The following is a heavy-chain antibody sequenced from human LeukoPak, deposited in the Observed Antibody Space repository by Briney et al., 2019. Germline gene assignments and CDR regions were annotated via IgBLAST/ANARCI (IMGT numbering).Heavy chain of an antibody. CDR1: GGTFSSYA. V-gene: IGHV1-18*01. D-gene: IGHD3-22*01. CDR2: ISAYNGNT. CDR3: ARANSGYYYDY. J-gene: IGHJ4*02. Sequence: ASVKVSCKASGGTFSSYAISWVRQAPGQGLEWMGWISAYNGNTNYAQKLQGRVTMTTDTSTSTAYMELRSLRSDDTAVYYCARANSGYYYDYWGQGTLVTVSS.